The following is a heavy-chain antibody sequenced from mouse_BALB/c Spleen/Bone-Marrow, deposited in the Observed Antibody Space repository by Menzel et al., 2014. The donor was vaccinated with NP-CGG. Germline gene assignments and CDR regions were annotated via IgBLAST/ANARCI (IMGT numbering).Heavy chain of an antibody. CDR3: ARSGSSSGYFDY. V-gene: IGHV5-17*02. CDR2: ISSGSSTI. Sequence: EVQLVESGGGLVQPGGSRKLSCAASGFTFSSFAMHWVRQAPEKGLGWVAYISSGSSTIYYADTVMGRFTISRDNPKNTLFLQMTSLRSEDTAMYYCARSGSSSGYFDYWGQGTTLTVSS. J-gene: IGHJ2*01. D-gene: IGHD1-1*01. CDR1: GFTFSSFA.